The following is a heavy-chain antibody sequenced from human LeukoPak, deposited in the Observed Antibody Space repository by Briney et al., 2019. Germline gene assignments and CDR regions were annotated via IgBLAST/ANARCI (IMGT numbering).Heavy chain of an antibody. Sequence: GGSLRLSCAVAGFTFSNAWMSWVRQAPGKGLGWVGRIKSKTDGGTTDYAAPVKGGFTISRDDSKNTLYLQMNSLKTEDTAVYYCTTVPTWTTVTTGDYWGQGTLVTVSS. CDR3: TTVPTWTTVTTGDY. J-gene: IGHJ4*02. CDR1: GFTFSNAW. D-gene: IGHD4-17*01. V-gene: IGHV3-15*01. CDR2: IKSKTDGGTT.